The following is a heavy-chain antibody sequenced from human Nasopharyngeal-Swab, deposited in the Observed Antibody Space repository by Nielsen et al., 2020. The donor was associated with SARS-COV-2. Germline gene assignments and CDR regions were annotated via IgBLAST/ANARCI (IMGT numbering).Heavy chain of an antibody. D-gene: IGHD6-19*01. Sequence: PTPSLTFAISGDSVSRNSAAWYWIKPSPSRGLEWLGRTYYRSKWYNDYAVSVKSRITINPDTSKNQFSLQLNSVTPEDTAVYYCARAGQWLANDWYFDLWGRGTLVTVSS. CDR3: ARAGQWLANDWYFDL. J-gene: IGHJ2*01. CDR1: GDSVSRNSAA. CDR2: TYYRSKWYN. V-gene: IGHV6-1*01.